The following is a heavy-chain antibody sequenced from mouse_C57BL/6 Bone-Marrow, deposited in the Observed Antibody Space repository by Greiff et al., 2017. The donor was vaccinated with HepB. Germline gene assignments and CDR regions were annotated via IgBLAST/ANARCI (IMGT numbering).Heavy chain of an antibody. Sequence: EVKLVESGGGLVQSGRSLRLSCATSGFTFSDFYMEWVRQAPGKGLEWIAASRNKANDYTTEYSASVKGRFIVSRDTSQSILYLQMNALRAEDTAIYYCARDVYYYGSSPYWYFDVWGTGTTVTVSS. V-gene: IGHV7-1*01. D-gene: IGHD1-1*01. CDR3: ARDVYYYGSSPYWYFDV. J-gene: IGHJ1*03. CDR1: GFTFSDFY. CDR2: SRNKANDYTT.